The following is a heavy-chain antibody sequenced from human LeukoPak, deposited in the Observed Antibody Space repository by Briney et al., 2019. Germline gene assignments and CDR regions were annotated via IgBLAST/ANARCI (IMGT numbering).Heavy chain of an antibody. CDR3: AKARSRVTSLEVVTHAFDS. V-gene: IGHV3-23*01. Sequence: GGSLRLSCAASGFSFSSYGLSWVRQAPGEGLEWVSTLSGSSTSTYYAGSVKGRFTISRDNSKNTMYLQMNSLRVEDTAVYYCAKARSRVTSLEVVTHAFDSWGQGTLVTVSS. CDR2: LSGSSTST. CDR1: GFSFSSYG. D-gene: IGHD3-22*01. J-gene: IGHJ4*02.